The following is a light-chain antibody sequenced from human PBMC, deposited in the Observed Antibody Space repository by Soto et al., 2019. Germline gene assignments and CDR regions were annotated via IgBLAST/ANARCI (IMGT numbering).Light chain of an antibody. V-gene: IGLV2-14*01. CDR2: EVS. CDR3: SSYASSSILV. CDR1: SSDVGGYKY. Sequence: QSVLTQPASVSGSPGQSITIACTGTSSDVGGYKYVSWYQQLPGKAPKLMIYEVSNRPSGVSNRFPGSKSGNTASLTISGLQAEDEADYYCSSYASSSILVFGGGTKVTVL. J-gene: IGLJ2*01.